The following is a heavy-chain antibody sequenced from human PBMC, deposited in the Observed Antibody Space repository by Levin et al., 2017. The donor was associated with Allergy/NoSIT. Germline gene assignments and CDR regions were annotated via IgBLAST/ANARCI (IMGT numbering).Heavy chain of an antibody. Sequence: SETLSLTCTVSGGSISSYYWSWIRQPAGKGLEWIGRIYTSGSTNYNPSLKSRVTMSVDTSKNQFSLKLSSVTAADTAVYYCARIGSSSWYRTGDWYFDLWGRGTLVTVSS. CDR1: GGSISSYY. CDR3: ARIGSSSWYRTGDWYFDL. D-gene: IGHD6-13*01. V-gene: IGHV4-4*07. J-gene: IGHJ2*01. CDR2: IYTSGST.